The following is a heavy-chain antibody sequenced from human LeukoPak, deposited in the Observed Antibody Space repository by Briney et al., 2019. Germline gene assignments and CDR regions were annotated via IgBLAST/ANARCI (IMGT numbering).Heavy chain of an antibody. D-gene: IGHD3-10*01. CDR3: ARCTMVRGVSDC. J-gene: IGHJ4*02. CDR2: INHSGST. V-gene: IGHV4-34*01. CDR1: GGSFSGYY. Sequence: SETLSLTCAVYGGSFSGYYWSWIRQPPGKGPGWIGEINHSGSTNYNPSLKSRVTISVDTSKNQFSLKLSSVTAADTAVYYCARCTMVRGVSDCWGQGTLVTVSS.